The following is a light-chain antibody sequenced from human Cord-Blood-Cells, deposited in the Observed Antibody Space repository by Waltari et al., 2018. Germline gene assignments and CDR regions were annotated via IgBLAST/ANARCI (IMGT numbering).Light chain of an antibody. CDR1: SSDVGGDNY. J-gene: IGLJ1*01. Sequence: QAALTKPRSVSGSAGQSVTFSCTGSSSDVGGDNYVRWYEQHPGKAPKLMIYDVSKRPSGVPDRFSGSKSGNTASLTISGLQAEDEADYYCCSYAGSYTWVFGTGTKVTVL. CDR3: CSYAGSYTWV. CDR2: DVS. V-gene: IGLV2-11*01.